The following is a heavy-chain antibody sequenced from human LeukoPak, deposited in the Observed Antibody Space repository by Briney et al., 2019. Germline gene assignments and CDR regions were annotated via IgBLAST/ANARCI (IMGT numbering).Heavy chain of an antibody. J-gene: IGHJ3*02. D-gene: IGHD3-3*01. V-gene: IGHV3-33*01. CDR1: GFAFSSYG. CDR2: IWYDGSNR. CDR3: ARVRTIFGVDDAFDI. Sequence: PGGSLRLSCAASGFAFSSYGMHWVRQAPGKGLEWVAVIWYDGSNRYYADSVKGRFTISRDNSKNTLYLQMNSLRAEDTAVYYCARVRTIFGVDDAFDIWGQGTMVTVSP.